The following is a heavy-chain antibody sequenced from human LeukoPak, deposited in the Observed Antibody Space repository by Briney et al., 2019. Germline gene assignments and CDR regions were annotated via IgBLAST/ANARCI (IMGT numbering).Heavy chain of an antibody. Sequence: GASVKVSCKASGYTFTNYGISWVRQAPGQGLEWMGWISAYNGNTNYAQKFQGRVTMTIDTSTSTAYMELRSLRSDDTAVYYCARDRDTAMVTGSDYWGQGTLVTVSS. D-gene: IGHD5-18*01. J-gene: IGHJ4*02. CDR3: ARDRDTAMVTGSDY. CDR2: ISAYNGNT. CDR1: GYTFTNYG. V-gene: IGHV1-18*01.